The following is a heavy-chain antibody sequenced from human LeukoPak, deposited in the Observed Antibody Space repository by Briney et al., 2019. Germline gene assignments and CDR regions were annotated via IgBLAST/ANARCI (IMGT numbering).Heavy chain of an antibody. CDR1: GASISSTSYF. V-gene: IGHV4-39*01. Sequence: SETLSLTCTVAGASISSTSYFWGWIRQPPGKGLEWIGSFYYSGSTFYNPSLKSRLTISVDPSKNRFSLKLSSVTAADTAVYYCVSQTPLYSGSFYFDYWGQGTLVTASS. CDR3: VSQTPLYSGSFYFDY. D-gene: IGHD1-26*01. J-gene: IGHJ4*02. CDR2: FYYSGST.